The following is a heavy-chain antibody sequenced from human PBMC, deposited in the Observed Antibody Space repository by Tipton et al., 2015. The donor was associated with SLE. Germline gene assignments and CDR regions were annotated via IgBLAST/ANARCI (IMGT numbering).Heavy chain of an antibody. CDR2: IYYSGST. V-gene: IGHV4-59*01. Sequence: LRLSCTVSGGSISSYYWSWIRQPPGKGLEWIGYIYYSGSTNYNPSLKSRVTISVDTSKNQFSLNLSSVTAADTAVYYCARETTWDTYYYYGMDVWGQGTTVTVSS. CDR1: GGSISSYY. CDR3: ARETTWDTYYYYGMDV. J-gene: IGHJ6*02. D-gene: IGHD1-1*01.